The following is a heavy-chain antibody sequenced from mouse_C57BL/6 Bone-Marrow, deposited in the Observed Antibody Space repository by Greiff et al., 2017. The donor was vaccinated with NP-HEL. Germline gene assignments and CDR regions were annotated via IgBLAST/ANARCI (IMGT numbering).Heavy chain of an antibody. V-gene: IGHV10-1*01. CDR3: VGGITTAPYWYFDV. Sequence: EVHLVESGGGLVQPKGSLKLSCAASGFSFNTYAMNWVRQAPGKGLEWVARIRSKSNNYATYYADSVKDRFTISRDDSESMLYLQMNNLKTEDTAMYYCVGGITTAPYWYFDVWGTGTTVTVSS. CDR2: IRSKSNNYAT. J-gene: IGHJ1*03. CDR1: GFSFNTYA. D-gene: IGHD1-1*01.